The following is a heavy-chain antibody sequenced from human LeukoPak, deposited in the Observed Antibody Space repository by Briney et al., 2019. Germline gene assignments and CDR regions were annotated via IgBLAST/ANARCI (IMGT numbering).Heavy chain of an antibody. CDR2: IIPILGIA. D-gene: IGHD3-16*02. CDR1: GGTFSSYA. Sequence: ASVQVSCKASGGTFSSYAISWVRQAPGQGLEGMGRIIPILGIANYAQKFQGRVTITADKSTSTAYMELSSQRTKDTAVYYCARDRVITFGGVIVLYYFDYWGQGTLVTVSS. V-gene: IGHV1-69*04. CDR3: ARDRVITFGGVIVLYYFDY. J-gene: IGHJ4*02.